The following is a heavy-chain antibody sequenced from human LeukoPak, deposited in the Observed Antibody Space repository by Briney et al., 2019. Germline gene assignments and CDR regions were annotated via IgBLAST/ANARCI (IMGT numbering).Heavy chain of an antibody. CDR2: ISGSGGST. CDR1: GFTFSSHA. Sequence: GGSLRLSCAASGFTFSSHAMSWVRQAPGKGLEGASAISGSGGSTYYADSVKGRFTNSRDNSKNTLYLQMNSLRAEDTAVYYCAKADGFTVTTLFDYWGQGTLVTVSS. J-gene: IGHJ4*02. D-gene: IGHD4-17*01. CDR3: AKADGFTVTTLFDY. V-gene: IGHV3-23*01.